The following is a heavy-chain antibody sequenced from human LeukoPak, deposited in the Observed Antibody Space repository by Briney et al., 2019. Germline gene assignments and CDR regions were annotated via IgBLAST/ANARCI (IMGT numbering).Heavy chain of an antibody. CDR1: GGSISSGSYY. CDR3: ARDGYYYDNWFDP. V-gene: IGHV4-61*02. Sequence: PSETLSLTCTVSGGSISSGSYYWRWIRQPAGKGLEWIGRIYTSGSTNYNPSLKSRVTISVDTSKNQFSLKLSSVTAADTAVYYCARDGYYYDNWFDPWGQGTLVTVSS. D-gene: IGHD3-22*01. J-gene: IGHJ5*02. CDR2: IYTSGST.